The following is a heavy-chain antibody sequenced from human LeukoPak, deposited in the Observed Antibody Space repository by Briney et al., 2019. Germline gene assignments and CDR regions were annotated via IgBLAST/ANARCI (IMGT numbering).Heavy chain of an antibody. CDR3: ARRHSSSWFFPPP. Sequence: SETLSLTCTVSGDSISSGGYYWSWIRQHPGRGLEWIGYIYNSGNTFYNPSLKSRVTVSADTSKNQFSLKLSSVTAADTAVYYCARRHSSSWFFPPPWGQGTLVTVSS. CDR1: GDSISSGGYY. CDR2: IYNSGNT. D-gene: IGHD6-13*01. J-gene: IGHJ5*02. V-gene: IGHV4-31*03.